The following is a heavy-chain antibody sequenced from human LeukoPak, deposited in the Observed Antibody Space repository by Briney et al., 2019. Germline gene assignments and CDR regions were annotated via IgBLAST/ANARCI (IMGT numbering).Heavy chain of an antibody. V-gene: IGHV4-4*07. CDR2: IYTSGST. Sequence: PSETLSLTCTVFGGSISSYYWTWIRQPPGKGLEWIGRIYTSGSTTYNPSLKSRVTMSVDTSKNQFSLKLSSVTAADTAVYYCARDSGTTGEVKFDPWGQGTLVTVSS. D-gene: IGHD3-10*01. CDR1: GGSISSYY. CDR3: ARDSGTTGEVKFDP. J-gene: IGHJ5*02.